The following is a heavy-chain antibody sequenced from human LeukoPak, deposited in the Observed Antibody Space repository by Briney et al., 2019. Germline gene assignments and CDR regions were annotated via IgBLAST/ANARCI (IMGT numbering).Heavy chain of an antibody. CDR3: ARSPLKDNGREYYFDS. CDR1: GGSISSYR. Sequence: SETLSLTCTVSGGSISSYRWNWIRQPPGKGLEWIGYIYHSATTNYNPSLDSRVTMSLDTSKNQFALKLRSVTAADTAVYYCARSPLKDNGREYYFDSWGQGTLVTVSS. CDR2: IYHSATT. J-gene: IGHJ4*02. V-gene: IGHV4-59*08. D-gene: IGHD2-8*01.